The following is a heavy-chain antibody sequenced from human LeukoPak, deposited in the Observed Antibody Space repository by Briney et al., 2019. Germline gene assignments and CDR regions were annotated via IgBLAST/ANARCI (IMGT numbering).Heavy chain of an antibody. J-gene: IGHJ6*03. D-gene: IGHD3-10*01. CDR2: IGGGAAGT. CDR1: GFTFNSYA. Sequence: PGGSLRLSCAASGFTFNSYAMSWVRQAPGKGLEWVSAIGGGAAGTYYADSVKGRFTISRDNSKNTLFLQMNNLRAEDTAVYYCAKDGIYGSARYMDVWGRGTTVTVSS. CDR3: AKDGIYGSARYMDV. V-gene: IGHV3-23*01.